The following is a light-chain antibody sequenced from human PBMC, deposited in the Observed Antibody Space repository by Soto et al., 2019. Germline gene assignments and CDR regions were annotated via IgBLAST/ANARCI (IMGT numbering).Light chain of an antibody. J-gene: IGLJ1*01. V-gene: IGLV2-14*01. CDR3: SSYTSSSTLYV. CDR1: SSDVGGYNY. Sequence: QSALTQPASVSGSPGQSITISCTGTSSDVGGYNYVSWYQQHPGKSPKLMIFEVSSRPSGVSYRFSGSKSGNTASLTISGLQAEDEADYYCSSYTSSSTLYVFGSGTKLTCL. CDR2: EVS.